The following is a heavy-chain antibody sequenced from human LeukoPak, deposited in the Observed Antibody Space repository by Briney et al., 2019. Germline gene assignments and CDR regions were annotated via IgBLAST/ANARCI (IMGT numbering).Heavy chain of an antibody. CDR3: ARGLYYFGSGKSDWFDP. CDR1: GYTFASYS. Sequence: ASVKVSCKTSGYTFASYSISWVRQAPGQGLEWMGWISAYNGNTNYAQKLQGRLTMTTDTSTTTAYMELSSLRSDDTAVYYCARGLYYFGSGKSDWFDPWGQGTLVTVSS. CDR2: ISAYNGNT. J-gene: IGHJ5*02. D-gene: IGHD3-10*01. V-gene: IGHV1-18*01.